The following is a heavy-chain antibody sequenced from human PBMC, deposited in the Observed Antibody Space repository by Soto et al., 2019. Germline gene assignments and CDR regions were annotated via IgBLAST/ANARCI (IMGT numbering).Heavy chain of an antibody. Sequence: ASVKVSCKASGYTFTSYGISWVRQAPGQGLEWMGWISAYNGNTNYAQKLQGRVTMTTDTSTGTAYMELRSLRSDDTAVYYCARGIHISFDYGDYGYWGQGTLVTVSS. V-gene: IGHV1-18*01. D-gene: IGHD4-17*01. CDR3: ARGIHISFDYGDYGY. CDR2: ISAYNGNT. J-gene: IGHJ4*02. CDR1: GYTFTSYG.